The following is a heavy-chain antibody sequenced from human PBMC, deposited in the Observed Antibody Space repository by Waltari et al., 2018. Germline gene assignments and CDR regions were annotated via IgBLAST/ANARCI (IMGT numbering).Heavy chain of an antibody. CDR2: IDEDGAII. CDR1: GLTFSASW. D-gene: IGHD2-21*01. J-gene: IGHJ4*02. V-gene: IGHV3-74*03. Sequence: EVQLVESGGGVVQPGGSLRLSCAASGLTFSASWMPWVGHVPGKGLAWVARIDEDGAIITYADFVRGRFTISRDNAKNTVQLVMESLRVEDTAVYYCARDRPTPWSPGDNFDSWGQGALVTVSS. CDR3: ARDRPTPWSPGDNFDS.